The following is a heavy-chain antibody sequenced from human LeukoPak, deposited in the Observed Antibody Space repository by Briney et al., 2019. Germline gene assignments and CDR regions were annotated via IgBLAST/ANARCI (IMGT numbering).Heavy chain of an antibody. J-gene: IGHJ6*02. CDR2: IYSGGST. CDR3: GLYHYGSGSYYGMDV. Sequence: GGSLRLSCAASGFTVSSNYMSWVRQAPGKGLEWVSVIYSGGSTYYADSVKGRFTISRDNSKNTLYLQMNSLRAEDTAVYYCGLYHYGSGSYYGMDVWGQGTTVTVSS. CDR1: GFTVSSNY. V-gene: IGHV3-66*01. D-gene: IGHD3-10*01.